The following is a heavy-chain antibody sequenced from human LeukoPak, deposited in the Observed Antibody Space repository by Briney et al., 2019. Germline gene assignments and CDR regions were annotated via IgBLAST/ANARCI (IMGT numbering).Heavy chain of an antibody. CDR1: GFTVSSNY. Sequence: GGSLRPSCAASGFTVSSNYMSWVRQAPGKGLEWVSVIYSGGSTYYADSVKGRFTISRDNSKNTLYLQMNSLRAEDTAVYYCARDMGQGSGSYGFDYWGQGTLVTVSS. CDR3: ARDMGQGSGSYGFDY. J-gene: IGHJ4*02. D-gene: IGHD3-10*01. V-gene: IGHV3-66*01. CDR2: IYSGGST.